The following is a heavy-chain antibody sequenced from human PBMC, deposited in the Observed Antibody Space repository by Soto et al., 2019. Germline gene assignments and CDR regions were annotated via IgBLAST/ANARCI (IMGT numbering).Heavy chain of an antibody. CDR2: ISGSGGST. D-gene: IGHD6-19*01. CDR3: AKDSVAGHFGYYGMDV. CDR1: GFTFSGYA. Sequence: PGGPLRLSCAASGFTFSGYAMSWVRQAPGKGLEWVSAISGSGGSTYYADSVKGRFTISRDNSKNTLYLQMNSLRAEDTAVYYCAKDSVAGHFGYYGMDVWGQGTTVTVSS. J-gene: IGHJ6*02. V-gene: IGHV3-23*01.